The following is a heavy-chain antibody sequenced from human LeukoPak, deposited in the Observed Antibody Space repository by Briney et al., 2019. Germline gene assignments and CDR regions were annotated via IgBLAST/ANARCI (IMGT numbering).Heavy chain of an antibody. CDR3: ARHGSYDFDF. D-gene: IGHD3-10*01. CDR1: GFTFSGHW. Sequence: GGSLRLSCAASGFTFSGHWMGWVRQAPGKGLEWVANIKEDGGAKYYVDSVKGRFTISRDNTKNSLFLQMNSLRVEDTAVYYCARHGSYDFDFWGQGTLVTVSS. V-gene: IGHV3-7*01. CDR2: IKEDGGAK. J-gene: IGHJ4*02.